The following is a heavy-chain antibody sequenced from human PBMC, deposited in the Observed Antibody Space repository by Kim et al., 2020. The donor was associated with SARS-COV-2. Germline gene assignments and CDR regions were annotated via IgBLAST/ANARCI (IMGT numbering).Heavy chain of an antibody. Sequence: GGSLRLSCAASGFTFSTCAIHWVRKAPCKVLEWGAFISYDGRNNNYADSVKGQFTISRDKSKNNRYLQMNSLRAEETALSYCASDPWSRLRGLTYSYYVMDVWGQGTTVTVSS. CDR1: GFTFSTCA. J-gene: IGHJ6*02. CDR3: ASDPWSRLRGLTYSYYVMDV. CDR2: ISYDGRNN. D-gene: IGHD3-10*01. V-gene: IGHV3-30-3*01.